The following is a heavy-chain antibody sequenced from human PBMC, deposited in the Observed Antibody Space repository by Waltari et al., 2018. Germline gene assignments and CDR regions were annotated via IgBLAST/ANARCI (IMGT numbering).Heavy chain of an antibody. CDR3: ATYIGASVGTAAFDV. CDR1: GGSITNTKHY. V-gene: IGHV4-39*01. J-gene: IGHJ3*01. D-gene: IGHD5-12*01. Sequence: QLQLQESGPGLVKPSETLSLTCSVSGGSITNTKHYWGWICQPPGQGLEWIGTMSYLGATYSSPSLKSRGTISRATSTNQLSLELGSVTAADTAMYYCATYIGASVGTAAFDVWGQGTMVTVSS. CDR2: MSYLGAT.